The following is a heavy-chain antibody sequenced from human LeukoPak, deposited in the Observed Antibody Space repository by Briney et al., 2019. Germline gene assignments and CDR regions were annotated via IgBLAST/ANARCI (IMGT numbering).Heavy chain of an antibody. V-gene: IGHV4-34*01. Sequence: SETQSLTCAVYGESISDYYWTWIRQFPGKGLERIGEIHHSKGTNYNPSLKSRLTMSVDRSKNQFSLKLSSVTAADTAIYYCVRATAAGSGRAFDYWAQGSLVPVSS. CDR3: VRATAAGSGRAFDY. D-gene: IGHD3-10*01. CDR1: GESISDYY. J-gene: IGHJ4*02. CDR2: IHHSKGT.